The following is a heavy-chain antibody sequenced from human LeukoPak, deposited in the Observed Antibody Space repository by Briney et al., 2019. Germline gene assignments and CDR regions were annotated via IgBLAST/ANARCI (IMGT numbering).Heavy chain of an antibody. CDR2: ISAYNGNT. V-gene: IGHV1-18*01. CDR1: GYTFTSYG. CDR3: ARARTGYCSSTSCPIPFDP. J-gene: IGHJ5*02. Sequence: ASVKVSCKASGYTFTSYGISWVRQAPGQGLEWMGWISAYNGNTNYALKLQGRVTMTTDTSTSTAYMELRSLRSDDTAVYYCARARTGYCSSTSCPIPFDPWGQGTLVTVSS. D-gene: IGHD2-2*01.